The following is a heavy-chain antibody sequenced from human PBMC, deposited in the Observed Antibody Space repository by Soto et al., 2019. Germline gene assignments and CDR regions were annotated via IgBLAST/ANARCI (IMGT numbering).Heavy chain of an antibody. CDR1: GYTLTTYG. D-gene: IGHD2-15*01. CDR2: ISAYNGKN. J-gene: IGHJ4*02. CDR3: ARGPPTSCSGGSRYSHYFDY. Sequence: ASVKVSCKASGYTLTTYGISWVRQAPGQGLEWMGWISAYNGKNNYAQKFQGRVTMTTDTSTSIAYMELRSLRSDDTAVYYCARGPPTSCSGGSRYSHYFDYWGQGTLVTVSS. V-gene: IGHV1-18*01.